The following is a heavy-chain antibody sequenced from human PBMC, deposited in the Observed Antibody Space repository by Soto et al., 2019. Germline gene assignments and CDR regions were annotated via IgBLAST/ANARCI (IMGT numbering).Heavy chain of an antibody. D-gene: IGHD3-22*01. CDR3: ERYYFDTGGYSNWFDP. V-gene: IGHV4-39*07. CDR2: IYYDGST. CDR1: GASVSSNTFY. Sequence: PSETLSLTCSVSGASVSSNTFYWGWIRQPPGKGLESIANIYYDGSTYYNPSLESRVTISLDTSKNQFSLKLSSVTAADTAVYYCERYYFDTGGYSNWFDPWGQGTLVTV. J-gene: IGHJ5*02.